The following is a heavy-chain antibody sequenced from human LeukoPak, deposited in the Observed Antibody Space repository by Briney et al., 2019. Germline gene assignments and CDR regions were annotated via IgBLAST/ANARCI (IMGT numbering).Heavy chain of an antibody. CDR2: IIPIFGTA. Sequence: SVKVSCKASGGTFSSYAISWVRQAPGQGLEWMGGIIPIFGTANYAQKFQGRVTITADESTSTAYMELSSLRSEDTAVYYCARDPFYCRGDCYAFDIWGQGTMVTVSS. D-gene: IGHD2-21*02. V-gene: IGHV1-69*13. CDR1: GGTFSSYA. CDR3: ARDPFYCRGDCYAFDI. J-gene: IGHJ3*02.